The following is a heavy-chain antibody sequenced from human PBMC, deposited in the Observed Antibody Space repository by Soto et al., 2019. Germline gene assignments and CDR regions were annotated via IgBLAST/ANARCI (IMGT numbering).Heavy chain of an antibody. J-gene: IGHJ5*02. V-gene: IGHV2-5*02. CDR2: IYWDDDK. CDR1: GLSLSTSGEA. D-gene: IGHD3-10*02. CDR3: AHYVSTSPAGCCDP. Sequence: QITLKESGPTLVKPTQTLTLTCTFSGLSLSTSGEAVGWIRQPPGKALEWLALIYWDDDKRYNPTLKTRLTITKDTTKNQVVLTLTNMDPVDTATYYCAHYVSTSPAGCCDPWGQGILVTVSS.